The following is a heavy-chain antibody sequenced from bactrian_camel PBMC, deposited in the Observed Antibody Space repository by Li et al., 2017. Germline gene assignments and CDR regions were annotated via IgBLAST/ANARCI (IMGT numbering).Heavy chain of an antibody. Sequence: VQLVESGGGSVQAGGSLRLSCVGSGYPFARACMGWFRQAPGKERELVATTFSSGGIPYYADSVKGRFTYSQDDSENTLYLQMNNLLPEDTATYHCAADSRFRASAVARYSDYTYALDYWGDGTQVTVS. V-gene: IGHV3S55*01. D-gene: IGHD4*01. CDR1: GYPFARAC. J-gene: IGHJ7*01. CDR2: TFSSGGIP.